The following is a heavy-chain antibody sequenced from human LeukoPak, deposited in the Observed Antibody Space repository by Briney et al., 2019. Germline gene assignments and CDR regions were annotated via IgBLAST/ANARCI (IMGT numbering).Heavy chain of an antibody. CDR2: IYYSGST. V-gene: IGHV4-59*08. D-gene: IGHD1-14*01. J-gene: IGHJ6*02. CDR1: GGSISSYY. Sequence: SETLSLTCTVSGGSISSYYWSWIRQPPGKGLEWIGYIYYSGSTNYNPSLKSRVTISVDTSKNQFSLKLSSVTAADTAVYYCARRLRPHRGDYYGMDVWGQGTTVTVSS. CDR3: ARRLRPHRGDYYGMDV.